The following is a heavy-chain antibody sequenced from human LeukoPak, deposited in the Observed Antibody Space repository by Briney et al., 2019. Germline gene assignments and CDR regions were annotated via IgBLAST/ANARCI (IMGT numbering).Heavy chain of an antibody. CDR3: ARASQQQLTSGNDAFDI. J-gene: IGHJ3*02. Sequence: GASVKVSCKASGYTFTSYGISWVRQAPGQGLEWMGWISAYNGNTNYAQKFQGRVTITADKSTSTAYMELSSLRSEDTAVYYCARASQQQLTSGNDAFDIWGQGTMVTVSS. CDR2: ISAYNGNT. V-gene: IGHV1-18*01. CDR1: GYTFTSYG. D-gene: IGHD6-13*01.